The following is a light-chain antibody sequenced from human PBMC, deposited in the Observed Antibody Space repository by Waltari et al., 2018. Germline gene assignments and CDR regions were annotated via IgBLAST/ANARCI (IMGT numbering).Light chain of an antibody. CDR2: DAS. J-gene: IGKJ1*01. CDR3: QHYVRLPVT. Sequence: EIVLTQSPGPLSLSLGERATLSCRASQSVGRSLAWYQQKPGQAPRLLIYDASTRATGIPDRFSGSGSGTDFSLSISRLAPDDLAVYYCQHYVRLPVTFGQGTKVEFK. V-gene: IGKV3-20*01. CDR1: QSVGRS.